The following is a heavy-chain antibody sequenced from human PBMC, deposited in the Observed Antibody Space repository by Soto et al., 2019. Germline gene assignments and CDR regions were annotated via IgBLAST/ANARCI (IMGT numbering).Heavy chain of an antibody. CDR2: IFPADSDT. CDR3: ASSVVVPSTMNYFDY. Sequence: DSLTISCKGSGYSFSNYWIALVRQMPGKGLEWMGIIFPADSDTKYSPSFQGQVTISADKSISTAYLQWSSLKASDTAMYYCASSVVVPSTMNYFDYWGQGSLVTVSS. V-gene: IGHV5-51*01. D-gene: IGHD2-15*01. CDR1: GYSFSNYW. J-gene: IGHJ4*02.